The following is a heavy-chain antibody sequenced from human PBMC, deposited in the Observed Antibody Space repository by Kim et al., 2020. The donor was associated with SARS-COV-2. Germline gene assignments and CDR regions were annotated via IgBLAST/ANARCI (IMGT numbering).Heavy chain of an antibody. CDR2: IYYSGST. V-gene: IGHV4-59*13. CDR1: GGSISNYY. Sequence: SETLSLTCTVSGGSISNYYWSWIRQPPGKGLEWIGYIYYSGSTNYNPSLKSRVTISQDTSKNQFSLKLSSVTAADTAVYYCATDRDNRGDQTFDYWGQGTLVTVSS. D-gene: IGHD1-1*01. CDR3: ATDRDNRGDQTFDY. J-gene: IGHJ4*02.